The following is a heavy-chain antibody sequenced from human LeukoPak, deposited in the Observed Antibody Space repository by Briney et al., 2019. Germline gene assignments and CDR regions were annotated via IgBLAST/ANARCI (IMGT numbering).Heavy chain of an antibody. D-gene: IGHD6-25*01. CDR3: AKDSLPTSGCRGYFDY. Sequence: GGSLRLSCAASGFTFSTYAMTWVRQAPGKGLEWVSAISGSGGNTYYANSVKGRFTISRDNSMNTLYLQMNSLRAEDTVIYYCAKDSLPTSGCRGYFDYWGQGTLVTVSS. CDR2: ISGSGGNT. V-gene: IGHV3-23*01. CDR1: GFTFSTYA. J-gene: IGHJ4*02.